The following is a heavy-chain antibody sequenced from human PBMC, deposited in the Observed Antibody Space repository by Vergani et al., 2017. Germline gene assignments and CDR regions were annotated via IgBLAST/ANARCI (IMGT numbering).Heavy chain of an antibody. CDR1: GFTFSSYG. D-gene: IGHD3-10*01. CDR3: AKQYFVSGNYLFDY. V-gene: IGHV3-NL1*01. CDR2: ISGSGLGA. Sequence: QVQLVESGGGVVQPGGSLRLSCAASGFTFSSYGMHWVRQAPGKGLEWVSGISGSGLGAYYTDSVKGRFTISRDNSKNMLFLQMNNLRTEDTAIYYCAKQYFVSGNYLFDYWGQGTLVTVSS. J-gene: IGHJ4*02.